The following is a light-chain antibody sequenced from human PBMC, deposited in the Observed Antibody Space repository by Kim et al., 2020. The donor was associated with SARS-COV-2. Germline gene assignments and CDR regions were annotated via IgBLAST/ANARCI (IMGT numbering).Light chain of an antibody. CDR1: QSVLYSSNNKNY. CDR3: HQYNRQPLT. V-gene: IGKV4-1*01. Sequence: DIVMTQSPDSLSVSLGERATINCKSSQSVLYSSNNKNYLAWFQQKPGQPPKLLIYWASTRESGVPDRFSGSGSGTDFTLTISSLQAEDVAAYYCHQYNRQPLTFGGGTKVDIK. CDR2: WAS. J-gene: IGKJ4*01.